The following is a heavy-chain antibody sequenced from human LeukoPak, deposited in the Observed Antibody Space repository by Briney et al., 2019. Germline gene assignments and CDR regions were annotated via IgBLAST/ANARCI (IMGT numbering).Heavy chain of an antibody. CDR3: ARHHDDSSGYSIDY. J-gene: IGHJ4*02. Sequence: GESPKISCKGSEYSFTSYWIGWVRQMPGKGLEWMGIIYPGDSDTRYSPSFQGQVTISADKSISTAYLQWSSLKASDTAIYYCARHHDDSSGYSIDYWGQGALVTVSS. CDR1: EYSFTSYW. D-gene: IGHD3-22*01. V-gene: IGHV5-51*01. CDR2: IYPGDSDT.